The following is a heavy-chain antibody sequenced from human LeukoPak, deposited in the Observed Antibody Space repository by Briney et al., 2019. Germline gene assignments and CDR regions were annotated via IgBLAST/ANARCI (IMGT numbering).Heavy chain of an antibody. CDR1: GYSFTTYW. V-gene: IGHV5-51*01. CDR2: IYPGDSDT. Sequence: GESLKISCKGSGYSFTTYWIGWVRQMPGKGLEWMGIIYPGDSDTRYSPSFQGQVTISADKSISTAYLQWSSLKASDTAMYYCARHLGIQLWLHSLDYWGQGTLVTVSS. D-gene: IGHD5-18*01. CDR3: ARHLGIQLWLHSLDY. J-gene: IGHJ4*02.